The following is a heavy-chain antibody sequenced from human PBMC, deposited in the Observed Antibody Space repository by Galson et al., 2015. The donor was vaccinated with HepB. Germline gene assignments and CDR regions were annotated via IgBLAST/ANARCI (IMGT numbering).Heavy chain of an antibody. CDR2: IKQDGSEK. Sequence: SLRLSCAASGFTFSSYWMSWVRQAPGQGLEWVANIKQDGSEKYYVDSVKGRFTISRDNAKTSLYLQMNSLRAEDTAVYYCARTFYYDSSGYYYGNYFDYWGQGTLVTVSS. V-gene: IGHV3-7*01. CDR3: ARTFYYDSSGYYYGNYFDY. CDR1: GFTFSSYW. D-gene: IGHD3-22*01. J-gene: IGHJ4*02.